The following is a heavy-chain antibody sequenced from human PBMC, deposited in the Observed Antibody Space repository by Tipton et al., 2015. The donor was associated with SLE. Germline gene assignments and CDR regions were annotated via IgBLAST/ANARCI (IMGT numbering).Heavy chain of an antibody. CDR3: ANLGRAAADYYFDS. J-gene: IGHJ4*01. V-gene: IGHV3-49*04. CDR1: GVIFGDFA. D-gene: IGHD6-13*01. Sequence: SLRLSCTASGVIFGDFAMSWVRQAPGKGLEWVSFIRSRAYGGTPEYAASVQGRFTISRDDSKSVAYLQMNSLKLEDTAVYYCANLGRAAADYYFDSWGHGTLVTVSS. CDR2: IRSRAYGGTP.